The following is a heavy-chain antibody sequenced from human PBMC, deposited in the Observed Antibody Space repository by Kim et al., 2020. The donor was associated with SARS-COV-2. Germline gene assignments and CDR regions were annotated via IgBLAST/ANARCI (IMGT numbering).Heavy chain of an antibody. J-gene: IGHJ4*02. D-gene: IGHD3-10*01. Sequence: SETLSLTCTVSGGSISSGGYYWSWIRQHPGKGLEWIGHIYYSGSTYYNPSLKSRVTISVDTSKNQFSLKLSSVTAADTAVYYCARGRTYGHERTLLSFDYWGQGTLVTVSS. V-gene: IGHV4-31*03. CDR1: GGSISSGGYY. CDR2: IYYSGST. CDR3: ARGRTYGHERTLLSFDY.